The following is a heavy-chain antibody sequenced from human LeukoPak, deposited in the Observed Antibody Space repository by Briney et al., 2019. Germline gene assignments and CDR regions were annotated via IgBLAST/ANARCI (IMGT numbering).Heavy chain of an antibody. CDR3: TKDQGVGYYDTPYYFDY. J-gene: IGHJ4*02. Sequence: GGSLRLSCAASGFTFSSYGMHWVRQAPGKGLEWVAFIRYDGSNKYYADSVKGRFTISRDNSKNTLYLQMNSLRAEDTAVYYCTKDQGVGYYDTPYYFDYWGQGTLVTVSS. CDR1: GFTFSSYG. D-gene: IGHD3-22*01. V-gene: IGHV3-30*02. CDR2: IRYDGSNK.